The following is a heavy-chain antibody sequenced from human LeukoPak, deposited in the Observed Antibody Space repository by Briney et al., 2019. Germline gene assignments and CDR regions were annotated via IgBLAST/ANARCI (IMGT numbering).Heavy chain of an antibody. Sequence: PGGSLRLSCVASGFTFFSSWMSWVRQAPGKGLEGVADMSPDGSQILYVDSVRGRFTVSRDNAKNSLYLQMNTLRAEDTAIYYCARNARGIAAGGGSDYWGQGTLITVSS. CDR1: GFTFFSSW. J-gene: IGHJ4*02. V-gene: IGHV3-7*01. CDR3: ARNARGIAAGGGSDY. CDR2: MSPDGSQI. D-gene: IGHD6-13*01.